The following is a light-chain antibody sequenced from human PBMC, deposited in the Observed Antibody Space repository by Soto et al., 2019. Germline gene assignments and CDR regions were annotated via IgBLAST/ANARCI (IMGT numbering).Light chain of an antibody. J-gene: IGKJ1*01. CDR3: QQFNTSPWT. Sequence: DIPMTQSPSALSASVGDRATISCRASQSVSIWLAWYQQKPGRAPKLLIYKSSILESGVPSRFSGSGSGTEFTLTISSLQPDDFATYYCQQFNTSPWTFGQGTKVDIK. CDR2: KSS. CDR1: QSVSIW. V-gene: IGKV1-5*03.